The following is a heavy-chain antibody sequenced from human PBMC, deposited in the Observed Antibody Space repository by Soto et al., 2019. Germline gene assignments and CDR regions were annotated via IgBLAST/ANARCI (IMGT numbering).Heavy chain of an antibody. CDR3: ARDSLAGDF. D-gene: IGHD6-13*01. Sequence: QVQLVQSGAEVKKPGASVKVSCRASGYTFTNYYIHWVRQAPGQGLEWMAIINPMSGSTNYAQNFQGRVTLTMDTSTTTVYMDLSSLRFEDTAVYFCARDSLAGDFWGQGTLVTVSS. V-gene: IGHV1-46*01. J-gene: IGHJ4*02. CDR1: GYTFTNYY. CDR2: INPMSGST.